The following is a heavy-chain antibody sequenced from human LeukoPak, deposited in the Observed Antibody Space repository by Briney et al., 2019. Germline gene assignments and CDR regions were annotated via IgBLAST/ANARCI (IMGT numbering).Heavy chain of an antibody. V-gene: IGHV4-59*01. CDR1: GGSISSYY. J-gene: IGHJ4*02. CDR3: AREAESIYYDSSGYYNYFDY. CDR2: IYYSGST. D-gene: IGHD3-22*01. Sequence: SETLSLTCNVSGGSISSYYWSWIRQPPGKGLEWIGYIYYSGSTNYNPSLKSRVTISVDTSKNQFSLKLSSVTAADTAVYYCAREAESIYYDSSGYYNYFDYWGQGTLVTVSS.